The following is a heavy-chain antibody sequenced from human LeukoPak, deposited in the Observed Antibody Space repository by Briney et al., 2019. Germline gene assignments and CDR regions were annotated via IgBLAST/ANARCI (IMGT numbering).Heavy chain of an antibody. Sequence: ASVKVSCKASGYTFTGYYMHWVRQAPGQGLEWMGWINPNSGGTNYAQKFQDRVTMTRDTSISTAYMELSRLRSDDTAVYYCARERSVDYDFWSGYPYNWFDPWGQGTLVTVSS. V-gene: IGHV1-2*02. CDR3: ARERSVDYDFWSGYPYNWFDP. D-gene: IGHD3-3*01. CDR1: GYTFTGYY. CDR2: INPNSGGT. J-gene: IGHJ5*02.